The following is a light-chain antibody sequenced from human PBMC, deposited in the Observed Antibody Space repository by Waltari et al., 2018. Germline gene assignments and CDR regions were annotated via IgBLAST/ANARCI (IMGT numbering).Light chain of an antibody. V-gene: IGKV1-39*01. Sequence: DVQLTQSPSSLSASVGDRVTNPCRASQNIDIYLNWYQQKPGKAPNLLIYGASNLQSGVPSRFSGSGSGTDFTLTISSLQPEDFASFYCQQTSITPRTFGQGTKLEI. CDR3: QQTSITPRT. J-gene: IGKJ2*01. CDR1: QNIDIY. CDR2: GAS.